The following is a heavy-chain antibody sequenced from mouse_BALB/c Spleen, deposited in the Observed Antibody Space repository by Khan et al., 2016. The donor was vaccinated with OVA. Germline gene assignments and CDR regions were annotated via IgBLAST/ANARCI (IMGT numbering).Heavy chain of an antibody. CDR2: IWTSGDT. D-gene: IGHD2-4*01. CDR1: GFTFTSYG. V-gene: IGHV2-9*02. Sequence: QVQLKQSGPGLVAPSQTLSSTCAVSGFTFTSYGVHWIRQPPGKGLEWLGVIWTSGDTNDNSALMSRLSISKDNSKSQVFLKMNSLQTDDTAMYYCTRVQLRLAMDSWGQGTSVTVSS. J-gene: IGHJ4*01. CDR3: TRVQLRLAMDS.